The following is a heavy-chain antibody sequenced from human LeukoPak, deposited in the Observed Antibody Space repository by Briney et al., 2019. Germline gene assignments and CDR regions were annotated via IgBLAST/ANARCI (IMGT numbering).Heavy chain of an antibody. V-gene: IGHV3-7*03. CDR2: IKQDGSEK. CDR3: ASGLELDY. J-gene: IGHJ4*02. Sequence: RQXPXXGLEWVANIKQDGSEKNYVDSVKGRFTISRDNAKNSLYLQMNSLRAEDTAVYYCASGLELDYWGQGTLVTVSS.